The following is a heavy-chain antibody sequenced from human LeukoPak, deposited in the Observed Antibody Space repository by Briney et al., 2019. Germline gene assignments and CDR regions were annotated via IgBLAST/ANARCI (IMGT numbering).Heavy chain of an antibody. J-gene: IGHJ4*01. CDR1: GFTFSSYE. CDR3: ARGGQYYYDSTEDY. CDR2: ISSSGSTI. D-gene: IGHD3-22*01. V-gene: IGHV3-48*03. Sequence: GGSLRLSCAASGFTFSSYEMNWVRQAPGKGLEWVSYISSSGSTIYYADSVKGRFTISRDNAKNSLYLQMNSLRAEDTAVYYCARGGQYYYDSTEDYWGQGTLVTVSS.